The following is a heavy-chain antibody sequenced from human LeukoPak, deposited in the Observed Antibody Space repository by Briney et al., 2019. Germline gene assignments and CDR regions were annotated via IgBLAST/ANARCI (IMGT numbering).Heavy chain of an antibody. V-gene: IGHV4-39*07. CDR1: GDSISSSDYY. CDR2: IHSSGNI. Sequence: SETLSLTCTVSGDSISSSDYYWGWIRQPPGKGLEWIGSIHSSGNIYYNPSLKRRVTISLDTSNNQFSLRLFSVSAADTAVYYCARGRYNSKTDFDYWGQGTLVTVSS. D-gene: IGHD3-16*02. J-gene: IGHJ4*02. CDR3: ARGRYNSKTDFDY.